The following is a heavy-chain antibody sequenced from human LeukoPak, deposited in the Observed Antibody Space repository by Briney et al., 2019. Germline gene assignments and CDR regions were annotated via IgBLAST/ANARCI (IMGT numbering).Heavy chain of an antibody. D-gene: IGHD6-6*01. CDR1: GGSISSSSYY. CDR2: SYYSGST. CDR3: ARIAPYSSSPFDY. J-gene: IGHJ4*02. V-gene: IGHV4-39*01. Sequence: SETLSLTCTVSGGSISSSSYYWGRIRQPPGKGLDWIGRSYYSGSTYYNPSIKSRVTISIDTSKSQFSMKMSSVTAADTAVYYCARIAPYSSSPFDYWGQGTLVTVSS.